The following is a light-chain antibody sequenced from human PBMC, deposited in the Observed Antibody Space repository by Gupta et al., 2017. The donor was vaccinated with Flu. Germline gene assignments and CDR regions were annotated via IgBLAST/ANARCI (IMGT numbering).Light chain of an antibody. CDR1: SSNFGSNY. J-gene: IGLJ3*02. CDR3: AAWDDSLGFV. V-gene: IGLV1-47*02. CDR2: SNN. Sequence: QSVLTQPPSASGTPGQRVTISCSGSSSNFGSNYVYWYQQLPGTAPKLLIYSNNQRPSVVPGRFSGSKAGSAASLAIRVRRSDDDADYYCAAWDDSLGFVFGGGTKLTVL.